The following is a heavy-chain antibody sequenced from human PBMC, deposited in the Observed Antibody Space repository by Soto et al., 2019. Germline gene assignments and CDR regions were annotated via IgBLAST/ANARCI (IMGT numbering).Heavy chain of an antibody. V-gene: IGHV4-61*01. CDR3: ARVFSGSGSPRFDP. Sequence: QVQLQESGPGLVKPSETLSLTCTVSGGSVSSGSYYWSWIRQPPGKGLEWIGYIYYSGSTNYNPSLKGRVTISVDTSKNQFSLKLSSVTAADTAVYYCARVFSGSGSPRFDPWGQGTLVTVSS. CDR1: GGSVSSGSYY. D-gene: IGHD3-10*01. CDR2: IYYSGST. J-gene: IGHJ5*02.